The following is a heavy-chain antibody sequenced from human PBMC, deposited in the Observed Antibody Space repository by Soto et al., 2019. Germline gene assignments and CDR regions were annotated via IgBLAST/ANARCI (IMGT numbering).Heavy chain of an antibody. Sequence: QVQLVQSGAEVKKPGASVKVSCKASGYTFTSYDINWVRQATGQGHEWMGWMNPNSGNTGYAQKFQRRVTMTRHTSISTAYMQLSSLSSGETAVYYCAGEAAALGNDYWGQGTLVTVSS. D-gene: IGHD2-2*01. J-gene: IGHJ4*02. CDR2: MNPNSGNT. V-gene: IGHV1-8*01. CDR3: AGEAAALGNDY. CDR1: GYTFTSYD.